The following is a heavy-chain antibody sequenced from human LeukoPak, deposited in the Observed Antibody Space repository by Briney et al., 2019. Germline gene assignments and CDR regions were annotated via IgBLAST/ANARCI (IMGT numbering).Heavy chain of an antibody. J-gene: IGHJ4*02. D-gene: IGHD2-2*03. CDR1: GYSFTSYW. CDR3: ARQDGYCSSTSCYFGY. V-gene: IGHV5-51*01. Sequence: GESLKISCKGSGYSFTSYWIGWVRQMPGKGLEWMGIIYPGDSDTRYSPSFQGQVTISADKSISTAYLQWSSLKASDTAMYYCARQDGYCSSTSCYFGYWGQGTLVTVSS. CDR2: IYPGDSDT.